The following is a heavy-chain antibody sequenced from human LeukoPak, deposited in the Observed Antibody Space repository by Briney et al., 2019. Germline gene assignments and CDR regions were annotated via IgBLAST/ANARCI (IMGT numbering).Heavy chain of an antibody. CDR2: IYYSGST. CDR3: ARQGYFDFWSGYPYAFDV. V-gene: IGHV4-59*08. CDR1: GGSISTYY. J-gene: IGHJ3*01. Sequence: PSETLSLTCTVSGGSISTYYWSWIRQPPGKGLEWIGYIYYSGSTRYNPSLKSRVNISVDTPKSQFSLKLSSVTAADTALYYCARQGYFDFWSGYPYAFDVWGQGTMVTVSS. D-gene: IGHD3-3*01.